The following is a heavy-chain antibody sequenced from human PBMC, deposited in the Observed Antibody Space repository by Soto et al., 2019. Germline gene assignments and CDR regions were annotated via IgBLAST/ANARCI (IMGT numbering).Heavy chain of an antibody. CDR1: SGSISVTNVF. Sequence: SETLSITSTVSSGSISVTNVFWGWVRQPPGKGLEWIGNIDYSGTAYFSPSLATRVTFHVDTSKNQFSLTLYSVTAADTAVYYCARITGRHLDYWGQGILVTVS. D-gene: IGHD1-20*01. CDR2: IDYSGTA. V-gene: IGHV4-39*01. J-gene: IGHJ4*02. CDR3: ARITGRHLDY.